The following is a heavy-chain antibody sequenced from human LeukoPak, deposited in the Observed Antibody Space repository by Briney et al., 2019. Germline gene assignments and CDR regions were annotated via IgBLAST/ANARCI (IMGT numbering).Heavy chain of an antibody. CDR3: ARSIPYGTTWYGRSDY. J-gene: IGHJ4*02. Sequence: PGRSLRLSCTASKFTFSNYGMQWVRQAPGKGLEWVAVVSSDGGTKYYADSVKGRFTISRDNSRNTLYLQMNSLRAEDTAIYYCARSIPYGTTWYGRSDYWGQGTLVTVSS. CDR1: KFTFSNYG. CDR2: VSSDGGTK. D-gene: IGHD6-13*01. V-gene: IGHV3-30*03.